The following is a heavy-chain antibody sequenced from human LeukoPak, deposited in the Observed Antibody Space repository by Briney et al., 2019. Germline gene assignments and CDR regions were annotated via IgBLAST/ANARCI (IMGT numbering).Heavy chain of an antibody. V-gene: IGHV4-59*01. CDR3: ARDTHVGSVDA. J-gene: IGHJ6*04. Sequence: SETLSLTCAVYGGSFSGYYWSWIRQPPGKGLEWIGYIYYSGSTNYNPSLKSRVTISVDTSKNQFSLKLSSVTAADTAVYYCARDTHVGSVDAWGKGTTVTVSS. CDR1: GGSFSGYY. CDR2: IYYSGST. D-gene: IGHD3-10*01.